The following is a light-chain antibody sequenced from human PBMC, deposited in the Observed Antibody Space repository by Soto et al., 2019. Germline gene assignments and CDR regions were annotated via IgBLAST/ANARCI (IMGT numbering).Light chain of an antibody. J-gene: IGKJ4*01. CDR1: QSIGRW. CDR3: QQYNNWPPLT. Sequence: DIQMTQSPSTLSAFVGDRVTITCRASQSIGRWLAWYQQKPGKAPKLLIYDASSLESGVPSRFSGSGSGTEFTLTISSLQSEDFAVYYCQQYNNWPPLTFGGGTKVDIK. CDR2: DAS. V-gene: IGKV1-5*01.